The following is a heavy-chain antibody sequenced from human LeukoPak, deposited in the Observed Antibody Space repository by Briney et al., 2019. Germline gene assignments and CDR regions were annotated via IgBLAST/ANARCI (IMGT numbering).Heavy chain of an antibody. CDR1: GFTFSSYA. V-gene: IGHV3-30-3*01. Sequence: GGSLRLSCAASGFTFSSYAMHWVRQAPGKGLEWVAVISYDGSNKYYADSVKGRFTISRDNSKNTLYLQMNILRAEDTAVYYCARAGGDYGSGRKPLDLWGRGTLVTVSS. D-gene: IGHD3-10*01. CDR3: ARAGGDYGSGRKPLDL. CDR2: ISYDGSNK. J-gene: IGHJ2*01.